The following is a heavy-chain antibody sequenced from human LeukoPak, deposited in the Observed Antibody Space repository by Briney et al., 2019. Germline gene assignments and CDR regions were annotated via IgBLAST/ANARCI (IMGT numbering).Heavy chain of an antibody. CDR3: ARGDDYGDYWGLY. CDR2: ISTYNGNT. J-gene: IGHJ4*02. V-gene: IGHV1-18*01. Sequence: ASVKVSCRASGYTFTKYGITWVRQAPGQGLEWMGWISTYNGNTNYAQKLQGRVTMTTDTSTSTAYMELRSLISDDAAVYYCARGDDYGDYWGLYWGQGTLVTVSS. D-gene: IGHD4-17*01. CDR1: GYTFTKYG.